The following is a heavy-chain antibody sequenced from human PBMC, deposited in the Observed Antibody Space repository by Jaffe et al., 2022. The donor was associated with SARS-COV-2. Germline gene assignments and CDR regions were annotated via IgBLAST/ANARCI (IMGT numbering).Heavy chain of an antibody. J-gene: IGHJ6*02. CDR2: INSDGSST. V-gene: IGHV3-74*01. CDR1: GFTFSSYW. D-gene: IGHD3-3*01. Sequence: EVQLVESGGGLVQPGGSLRLSCAASGFTFSSYWMHWVRQAPGKGLVWVSRINSDGSSTSYADSVKGRFTISRDNAKNTLYLQMNSLRAEDTAVYYCARGDQYDFWSGYYSLHGMDVWGQGTTVTVSS. CDR3: ARGDQYDFWSGYYSLHGMDV.